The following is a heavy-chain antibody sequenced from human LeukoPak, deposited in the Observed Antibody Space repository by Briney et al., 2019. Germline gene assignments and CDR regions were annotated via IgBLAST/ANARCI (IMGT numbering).Heavy chain of an antibody. CDR2: INHSGST. V-gene: IGHV4-34*01. CDR3: ARDRPHYYDSSGYYGNIDY. D-gene: IGHD3-22*01. Sequence: PSETLSFTCAVYGGSFSGYYWSWIRQPPGKGLEWIGEINHSGSTNYNPSLKSRVTISVDTSKNQFSLKLSSVTAADTAVYYCARDRPHYYDSSGYYGNIDYWGQGTLVTVSS. CDR1: GGSFSGYY. J-gene: IGHJ4*02.